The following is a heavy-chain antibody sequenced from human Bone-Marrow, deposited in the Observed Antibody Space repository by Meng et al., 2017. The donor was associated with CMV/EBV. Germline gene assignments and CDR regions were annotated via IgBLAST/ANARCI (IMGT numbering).Heavy chain of an antibody. CDR2: IYYSGST. CDR3: ARDINRYSSSYY. CDR1: GGSISSSSYY. J-gene: IGHJ4*02. D-gene: IGHD6-19*01. Sequence: SETLSLTCTVSGGSISSSSYYWGWIRQPPGKGLEWIGSIYYSGSTYYNPSLKSRVTISVDTSKNQFSLKLSSVTAADTAVYYCARDINRYSSSYYWGQGTLVTVSS. V-gene: IGHV4-39*07.